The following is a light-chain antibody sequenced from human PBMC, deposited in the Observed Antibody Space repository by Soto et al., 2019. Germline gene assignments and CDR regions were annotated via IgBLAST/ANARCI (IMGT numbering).Light chain of an antibody. V-gene: IGKV1-5*01. CDR1: QSISSW. Sequence: DIQMTQSPSTLSASVGDRVTITCRASQSISSWLSWYQQKPGKAPNLLIYYASSLESGVPSRFSGSGSGTEFTLTISSLQPDDFATYYCQQYNSDSTFGQGTRLEIK. CDR2: YAS. J-gene: IGKJ5*01. CDR3: QQYNSDST.